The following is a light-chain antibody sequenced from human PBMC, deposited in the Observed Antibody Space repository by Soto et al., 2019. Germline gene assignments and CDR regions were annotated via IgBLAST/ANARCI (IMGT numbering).Light chain of an antibody. V-gene: IGKV2-30*01. CDR1: QSLVYSDGITY. Sequence: DVVMTQSPLSLPVTLGQPASISCTSSQSLVYSDGITYLNWFHQRPGQSPRRLIYKVSNRDSGVPDRFSGSGSGTDFTLEISRVEAEDVGVYYCMQGTHWPLTFGPGTKVEIK. J-gene: IGKJ3*01. CDR2: KVS. CDR3: MQGTHWPLT.